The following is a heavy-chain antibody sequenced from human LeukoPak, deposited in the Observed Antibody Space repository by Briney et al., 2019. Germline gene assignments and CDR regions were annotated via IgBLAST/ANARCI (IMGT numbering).Heavy chain of an antibody. CDR3: ARGGSSSWYDIDY. CDR2: ISSSNIYT. CDR1: GFTLSYYY. V-gene: IGHV3-11*05. J-gene: IGHJ4*02. Sequence: GGSLRLSCAPSGFTLSYYYMRWIHQAPPKGLECVSYISSSNIYTNYADSVKGRFTISRDNAKNPLYLQMSSLRAEDTAVYYCARGGSSSWYDIDYWGQGTLVTVSS. D-gene: IGHD6-13*01.